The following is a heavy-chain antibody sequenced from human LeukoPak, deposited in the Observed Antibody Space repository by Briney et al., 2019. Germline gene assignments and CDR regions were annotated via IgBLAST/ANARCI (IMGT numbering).Heavy chain of an antibody. Sequence: PGGSLRLSCAASGFTFSSYAMSWVRQALGKGLEWVSAISGRGGSTYYADSVKGRFTISRDNSKNTLYLQMNRLRAEDTAVYYCTKGGVVPAAPYYYGMDVWGKGTTVTVSS. CDR1: GFTFSSYA. V-gene: IGHV3-23*01. D-gene: IGHD2-2*01. CDR2: ISGRGGST. J-gene: IGHJ6*04. CDR3: TKGGVVPAAPYYYGMDV.